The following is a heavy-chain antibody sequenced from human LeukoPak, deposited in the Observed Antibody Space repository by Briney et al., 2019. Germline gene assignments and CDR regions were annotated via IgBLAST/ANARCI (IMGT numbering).Heavy chain of an antibody. V-gene: IGHV4-31*03. CDR2: IYYSGST. J-gene: IGHJ4*02. CDR3: ARERASSTFDY. Sequence: SQTLSLTCTVSGGSISSGGYYWSWLRQHPGKGLEWIGYIYYSGSTYYNPSLKSRVTISVDTSKNQFSLKLSSVTAADTAVYYCARERASSTFDYWGQGTLVTVSS. CDR1: GGSISSGGYY.